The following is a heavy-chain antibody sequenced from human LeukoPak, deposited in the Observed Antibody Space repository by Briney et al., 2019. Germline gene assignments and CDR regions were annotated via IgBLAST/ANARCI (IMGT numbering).Heavy chain of an antibody. CDR3: ARAEGHYDFWSGYHHWFDP. D-gene: IGHD3-3*01. J-gene: IGHJ5*02. CDR2: IKQDGSEK. V-gene: IGHV3-7*01. Sequence: GGSLRLSCAASGFTFSSYWMSWVRQAPGKGLEWVANIKQDGSEKYYVDSVKGRFTISRDNAKNSLYLQMNSLRAEDTAVYYCARAEGHYDFWSGYHHWFDPWGQGILVTVFS. CDR1: GFTFSSYW.